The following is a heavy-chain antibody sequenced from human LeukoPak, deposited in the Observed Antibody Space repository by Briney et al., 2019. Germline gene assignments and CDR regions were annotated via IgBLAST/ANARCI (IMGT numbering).Heavy chain of an antibody. CDR1: GGSISSSNW. D-gene: IGHD2-15*01. CDR3: ANADRSCTSGSCPVPDAFDF. J-gene: IGHJ3*01. V-gene: IGHV4-4*02. Sequence: SETLSLTCAVSGGSISSSNWWSWVRQPPGKGLEWIGYIYQSGSTYYNPSLRSRVTISVDRSKNQFSLKLNSVTAADTAVYYCANADRSCTSGSCPVPDAFDFWGQGTMVTVSS. CDR2: IYQSGST.